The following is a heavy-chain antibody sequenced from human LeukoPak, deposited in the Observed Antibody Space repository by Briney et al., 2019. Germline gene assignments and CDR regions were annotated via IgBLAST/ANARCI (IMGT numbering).Heavy chain of an antibody. D-gene: IGHD3-10*01. Sequence: GGSLRLSCAASGFTFSSYSMNWVRQAPGKGLEWVSSISSSSSYIYYADSVKGRFTISRDNSKNTLYLQMNSLRAEDTAVYYCARASYYGWTYYYYMDVWGKGTTVTVSS. V-gene: IGHV3-21*01. J-gene: IGHJ6*03. CDR1: GFTFSSYS. CDR2: ISSSSSYI. CDR3: ARASYYGWTYYYYMDV.